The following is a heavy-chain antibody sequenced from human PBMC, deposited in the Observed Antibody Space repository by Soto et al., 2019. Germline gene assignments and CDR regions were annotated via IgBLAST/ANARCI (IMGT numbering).Heavy chain of an antibody. CDR2: INHSGST. V-gene: IGHV4-34*01. J-gene: IGHJ6*02. CDR1: GGSFSGYY. Sequence: SETLSLTCAVYGGSFSGYYWSWIRQPPGKXLEWIGEINHSGSTNYNPSLKSRVTISVDTSKNQFSLKLSSVTAADTAVYYCARDRLTMVRGVMGYYYYGMDVWGQGTTVTVSS. CDR3: ARDRLTMVRGVMGYYYYGMDV. D-gene: IGHD3-10*01.